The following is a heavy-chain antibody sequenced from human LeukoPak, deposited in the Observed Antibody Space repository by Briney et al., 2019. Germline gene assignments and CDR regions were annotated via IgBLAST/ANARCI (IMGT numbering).Heavy chain of an antibody. Sequence: GGSLRLSCAASGFIFNVYNMHWVRQAPGKGLEWVSSITSSADSVLYADSVQGRFSISRDNAKNSLFLQMNSLRAEDTAVYYCARLCGGDCNSRSPTDYWGQGTLVTVSS. CDR1: GFIFNVYN. CDR3: ARLCGGDCNSRSPTDY. CDR2: ITSSADSV. J-gene: IGHJ4*02. V-gene: IGHV3-21*06. D-gene: IGHD2-21*02.